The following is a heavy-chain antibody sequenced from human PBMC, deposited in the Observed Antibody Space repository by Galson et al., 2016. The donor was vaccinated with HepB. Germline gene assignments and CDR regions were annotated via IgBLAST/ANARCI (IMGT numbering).Heavy chain of an antibody. V-gene: IGHV3-66*01. CDR3: ARNRHCSGGSCYGA. CDR2: IYSGGST. J-gene: IGHJ5*02. D-gene: IGHD2-15*01. Sequence: SLRLSCAASGFTVSNNYMRWDRQAPGKGLEWVSLIYSGGSTYYADSVKGRFTISRDSSKNTLYLQMNSLRAEDTAVYYCARNRHCSGGSCYGAWGQGTLVTVSS. CDR1: GFTVSNNY.